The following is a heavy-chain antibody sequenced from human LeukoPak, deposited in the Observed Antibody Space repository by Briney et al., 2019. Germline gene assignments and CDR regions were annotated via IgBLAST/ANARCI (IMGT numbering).Heavy chain of an antibody. J-gene: IGHJ4*02. D-gene: IGHD4-23*01. V-gene: IGHV1-46*01. Sequence: ASVTVSCKASGYTFSNYYIHWVRQAPGQGLGWMGKINPSGGRTVYAQKFQGRVTVTRDTSTSTVYMDLSSLRSEDAAVYYCVRELAGGYFDYWGQGTLVTVSS. CDR2: INPSGGRT. CDR3: VRELAGGYFDY. CDR1: GYTFSNYY.